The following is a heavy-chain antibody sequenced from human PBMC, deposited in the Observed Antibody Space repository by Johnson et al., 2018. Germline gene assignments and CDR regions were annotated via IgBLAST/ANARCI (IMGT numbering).Heavy chain of an antibody. J-gene: IGHJ1*01. Sequence: QVQLVQSGGGVVQPGRSLRLSCAASGFTFSSYGMHWVRQAPGKGLEWVAVIWYDGSNKYYADSVKGRFTISRVNSKNTLYLQMNSLRAEDTDVYYCARDGGYYYDSSGYYLAEYFQHWGQGTLVTVSS. CDR1: GFTFSSYG. V-gene: IGHV3-33*01. CDR3: ARDGGYYYDSSGYYLAEYFQH. CDR2: IWYDGSNK. D-gene: IGHD3-22*01.